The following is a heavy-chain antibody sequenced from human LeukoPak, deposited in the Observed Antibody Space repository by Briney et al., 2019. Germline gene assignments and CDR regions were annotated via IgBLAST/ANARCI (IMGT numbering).Heavy chain of an antibody. Sequence: SVKVSCKASGGTFSSYAISWVRQAPGQGLEWMGRIIPILGIANYAQKFQGRVTITAGKSTSTAYMELSSLRSEDTAVYYCARSRDGYSPFDPWGQGTLVTVSS. CDR3: ARSRDGYSPFDP. D-gene: IGHD5-24*01. J-gene: IGHJ5*02. V-gene: IGHV1-69*04. CDR2: IIPILGIA. CDR1: GGTFSSYA.